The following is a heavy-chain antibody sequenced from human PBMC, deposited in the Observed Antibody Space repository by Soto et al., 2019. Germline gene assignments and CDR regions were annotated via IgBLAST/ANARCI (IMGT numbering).Heavy chain of an antibody. CDR1: GFTFSSYA. V-gene: IGHV3-23*01. J-gene: IGHJ4*02. CDR3: AKTSEWFGELSLAYYFDY. D-gene: IGHD3-10*01. Sequence: GGSLRLSGAASGFTFSSYAMSWVRQAPGKGLEWVSAISGSGGSTYYADSVKGRFTISRDNSKNTLYLQMNSLRAEDTAVYYCAKTSEWFGELSLAYYFDYWGQGTLVTVSS. CDR2: ISGSGGST.